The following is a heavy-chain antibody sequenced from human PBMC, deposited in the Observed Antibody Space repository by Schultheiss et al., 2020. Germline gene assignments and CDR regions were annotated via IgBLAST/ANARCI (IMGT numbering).Heavy chain of an antibody. J-gene: IGHJ4*02. Sequence: GGSLRLSCAASGFTFKNYGMHWVRQAPGKGLEWVSGISWNSGSIGYADSVKGRITIPRDNAKNFLYLQMNSLRAEDTAVYYCARGRGFTTLDYWGQGTLVTVSS. V-gene: IGHV3-9*01. D-gene: IGHD1-14*01. CDR1: GFTFKNYG. CDR2: ISWNSGSI. CDR3: ARGRGFTTLDY.